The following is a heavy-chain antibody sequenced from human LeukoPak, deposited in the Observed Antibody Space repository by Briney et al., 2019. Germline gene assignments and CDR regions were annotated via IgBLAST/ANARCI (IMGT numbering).Heavy chain of an antibody. CDR1: GFTFSSYA. V-gene: IGHV3-23*01. Sequence: GGSLRLSCAASGFTFSSYAMSWVRQAPGKGLEWVLAISGSGGSTYYADSVKGRFTISRDNSKNTLYLQMNSLRAEDTAVYYCAKVRGGLYYYGSGSYYMNYWGQGTLVTVSS. J-gene: IGHJ4*02. CDR3: AKVRGGLYYYGSGSYYMNY. CDR2: ISGSGGST. D-gene: IGHD3-10*01.